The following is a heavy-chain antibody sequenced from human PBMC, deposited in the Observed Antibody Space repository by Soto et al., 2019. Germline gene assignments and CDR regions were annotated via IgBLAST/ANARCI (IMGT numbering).Heavy chain of an antibody. CDR2: INPNSGGT. J-gene: IGHJ5*02. D-gene: IGHD6-13*01. CDR3: ARAQGVAAADQENWFDP. V-gene: IGHV1-2*02. CDR1: GYTFTGYY. Sequence: VASVKVSCKASGYTFTGYYMHWVRQAPGQGLEWMGWINPNSGGTNYAQKFQGRVTMTRDTSISTAYMELSRLRSNDTAVYYCARAQGVAAADQENWFDPWGQGTLVTVSS.